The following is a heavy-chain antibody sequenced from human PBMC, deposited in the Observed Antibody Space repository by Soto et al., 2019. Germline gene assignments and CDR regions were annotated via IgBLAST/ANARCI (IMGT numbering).Heavy chain of an antibody. V-gene: IGHV3-15*07. Sequence: EVQLVESGGSLVKPGGSLRLSCEASGFSLSYAWMNWVRQAPGKGLEWVGRVKSQSDGGSTDYAAPVRGRFTISRDDSKNTVYVQMNSLKTEDTAVYYCGTEPYRVAAIDDVDYWGRGTLFAVSS. CDR2: VKSQSDGGST. CDR3: GTEPYRVAAIDDVDY. D-gene: IGHD5-12*01. CDR1: GFSLSYAW. J-gene: IGHJ4*02.